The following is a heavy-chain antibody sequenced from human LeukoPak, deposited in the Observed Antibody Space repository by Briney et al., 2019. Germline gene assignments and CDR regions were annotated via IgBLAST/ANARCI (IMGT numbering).Heavy chain of an antibody. CDR2: IYNSGTT. J-gene: IGHJ4*02. Sequence: SETLSLTCTVSGGSIRTDCWNWIRYSPGKGLEWLGYIYNSGTTNYNPSLKGRVTISVDTSQSQVSLKLRSVTTADAAVYYCATTGKTWGPFDDWGQGTLVTVSA. V-gene: IGHV4-59*01. CDR1: GGSIRTDC. D-gene: IGHD7-27*01. CDR3: ATTGKTWGPFDD.